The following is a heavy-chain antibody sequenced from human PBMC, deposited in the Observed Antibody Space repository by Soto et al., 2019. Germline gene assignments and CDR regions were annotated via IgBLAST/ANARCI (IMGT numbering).Heavy chain of an antibody. D-gene: IGHD4-17*01. J-gene: IGHJ4*02. V-gene: IGHV3-30-3*01. Sequence: QVQLVESGGGVVQPGRSLRLSCAASGFTFRNYAMHWVRQAPGKGLEWVVVISYDGSKKYYADSLEGRFTISRDNSNNTLYLQMNRLTDEDTAVYYCVRAPGSATVTTSYVDYWGQGTLVTVSS. CDR3: VRAPGSATVTTSYVDY. CDR2: ISYDGSKK. CDR1: GFTFRNYA.